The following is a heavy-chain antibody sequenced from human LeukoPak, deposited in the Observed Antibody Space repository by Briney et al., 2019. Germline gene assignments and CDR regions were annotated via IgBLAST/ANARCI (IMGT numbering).Heavy chain of an antibody. Sequence: GGSLRLSRAPSRFTSCSDAISSGPEAPGQGVEWVSAIRGSGGSTYYADSVKGRFTISRDNSKNSLYLQMNSLRAEDTAVYDRAKVLNLSRYFDWLRPFDDWGHGTLVTVSS. J-gene: IGHJ4*01. CDR2: IRGSGGST. CDR1: RFTSCSDA. D-gene: IGHD3-9*01. CDR3: AKVLNLSRYFDWLRPFDD. V-gene: IGHV3-23*01.